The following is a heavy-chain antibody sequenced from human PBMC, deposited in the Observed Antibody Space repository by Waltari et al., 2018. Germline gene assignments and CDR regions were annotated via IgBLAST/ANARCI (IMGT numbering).Heavy chain of an antibody. Sequence: QVQLQESGPGLVKPSETLSLTCTVSGGSISSDYWSWIRQPAGKGLEWSGRIYTSGSTNYNPSLKSRVTMSVDTSKNPFSLKLSSVTAADTAVYYCARTLAYCSSTSCSSNWFDPWGQGTLVTVSS. CDR3: ARTLAYCSSTSCSSNWFDP. D-gene: IGHD2-2*01. CDR2: IYTSGST. J-gene: IGHJ5*02. CDR1: GGSISSDY. V-gene: IGHV4-4*07.